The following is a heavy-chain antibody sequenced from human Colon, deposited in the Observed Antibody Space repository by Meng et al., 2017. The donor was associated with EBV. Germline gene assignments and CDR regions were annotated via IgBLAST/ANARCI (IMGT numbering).Heavy chain of an antibody. Sequence: QRRLQQPASELVSPSLSLSLSCSASQGSICSGVHSWNWIRQTPGKGLRWIGNIFHSGSTYSNPSLKGPVTLSVDRSKNQFSLRLSSVTAADTAVYYCAREAQQSGYFDPWGPGTLVTVSS. V-gene: IGHV4-30-2*01. CDR2: IFHSGST. J-gene: IGHJ4*02. CDR1: QGSICSGVHS. D-gene: IGHD6-13*01. CDR3: AREAQQSGYFDP.